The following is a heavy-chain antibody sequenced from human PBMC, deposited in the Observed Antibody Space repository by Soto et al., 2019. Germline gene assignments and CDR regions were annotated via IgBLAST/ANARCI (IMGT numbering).Heavy chain of an antibody. J-gene: IGHJ3*02. CDR1: GLSFGTSGVG. CDR3: ASMTTVATAAFDI. Sequence: KESGPTPVKPTQTLTLTCTASGLSFGTSGVGVGWIRQPPGEALEWLALIYWNDDKRYSPSLKSSLTITKDTSKNQVVLTMTNVDPVDTATYYCASMTTVATAAFDIWGQGTMVTVSS. D-gene: IGHD4-17*01. V-gene: IGHV2-5*01. CDR2: IYWNDDK.